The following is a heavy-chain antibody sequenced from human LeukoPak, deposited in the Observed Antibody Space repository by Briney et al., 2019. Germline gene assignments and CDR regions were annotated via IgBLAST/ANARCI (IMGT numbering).Heavy chain of an antibody. D-gene: IGHD1-14*01. J-gene: IGHJ4*02. CDR2: IFDENNK. Sequence: PGGSLRLSCTASGFTFSTFAMHWVRQAPGKGPEWVAVIFDENNKFYAESVKGRFTISRDNSMHTLYLQMNSLTTEDTAVYYCARDPIAAEPDYFDYWGQGTLVTVSS. V-gene: IGHV3-30*04. CDR3: ARDPIAAEPDYFDY. CDR1: GFTFSTFA.